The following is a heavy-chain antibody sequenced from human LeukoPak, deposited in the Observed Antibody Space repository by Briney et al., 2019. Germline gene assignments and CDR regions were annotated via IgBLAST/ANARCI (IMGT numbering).Heavy chain of an antibody. CDR1: GFTVSSNY. V-gene: IGHV3-53*01. J-gene: IGHJ4*02. CDR2: IYSGGST. CDR3: ARNKGDCYYDY. Sequence: GGSLRLSCAASGFTVSSNYMSWVRQAPGKGLELVSVIYSGGSTYYADSVKSRFTISRDNYKNTLYLQKNRLRAEDTDVYYCARNKGDCYYDYWGQGTLVTVSS. D-gene: IGHD3-16*01.